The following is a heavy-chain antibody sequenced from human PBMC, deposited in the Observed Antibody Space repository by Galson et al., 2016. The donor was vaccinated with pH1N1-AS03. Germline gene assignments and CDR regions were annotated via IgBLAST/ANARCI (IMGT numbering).Heavy chain of an antibody. CDR1: VSLSGYS. J-gene: IGHJ3*02. CDR3: RVVAENDAFDM. CDR2: IKSKTDGGTT. D-gene: IGHD3-22*01. V-gene: IGHV3-15*01. Sequence: SLRLSCAASVSLSGYSVNWVRQAPGKGLEWVGRIKSKTDGGTTDYAAPVKGRFTISRDDSKNTLYLQMNTLKSEDTAAYYCRVVAENDAFDMWGQGTMVTVSS.